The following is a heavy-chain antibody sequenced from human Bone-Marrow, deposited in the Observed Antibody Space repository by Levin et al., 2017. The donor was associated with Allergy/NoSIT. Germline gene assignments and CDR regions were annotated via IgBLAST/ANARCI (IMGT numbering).Heavy chain of an antibody. V-gene: IGHV4-34*01. CDR2: INHSGST. CDR3: ARGLPVRLRLGELSLYLDY. J-gene: IGHJ4*02. Sequence: SETLSLTCAVYGGSFSGYYWSWIRQPPGKGLEWIGEINHSGSTNYNPSLKSRVTISVDTSKNQFSLKLSSVTAADTAVYYCARGLPVRLRLGELSLYLDYWGQGTLVTVSS. CDR1: GGSFSGYY. D-gene: IGHD3-16*02.